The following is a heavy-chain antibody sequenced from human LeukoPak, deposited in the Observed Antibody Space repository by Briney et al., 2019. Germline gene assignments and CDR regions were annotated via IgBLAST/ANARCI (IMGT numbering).Heavy chain of an antibody. D-gene: IGHD3-22*01. Sequence: GASVKVSCKASGYTFTSYDINWVRQATGQGLEWMGWINPNSGATRFAEKFQGRVTITRDTSITTAYMEMNRLRSDDTAMYYCARGRRLVVVLATGQDAFDFWGQGTVVSVSS. J-gene: IGHJ3*01. CDR1: GYTFTSYD. CDR2: INPNSGAT. V-gene: IGHV1-2*02. CDR3: ARGRRLVVVLATGQDAFDF.